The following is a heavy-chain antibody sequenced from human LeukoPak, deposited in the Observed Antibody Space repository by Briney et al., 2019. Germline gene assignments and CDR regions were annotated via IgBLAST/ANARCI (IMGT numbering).Heavy chain of an antibody. CDR1: GDSVSSNSAA. J-gene: IGHJ4*02. V-gene: IGHV6-1*01. D-gene: IGHD6-6*01. CDR3: ASTRKNTYSSSHFDY. Sequence: SQTLSLTCAISGDSVSSNSAAWNWIRQSPSRGLEWLGRTYYRSKWYNDYAVSVKSRITINPDTSKNQFSLQLNSVTPEDTAVYYCASTRKNTYSSSHFDYWGQGTLVTVSS. CDR2: TYYRSKWYN.